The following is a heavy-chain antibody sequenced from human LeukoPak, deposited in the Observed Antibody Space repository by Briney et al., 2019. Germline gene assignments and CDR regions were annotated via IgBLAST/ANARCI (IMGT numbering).Heavy chain of an antibody. Sequence: NPSETLSLTCTVSSGSISSYYWSWIRQPPGKGLEWIGYIYYSGSTNYNPSLKSRVTISVDTSKTQFPLKLSSVTAADTAVYYCARAGQGGEPLFDYWGQGTLVTVSS. V-gene: IGHV4-59*01. CDR3: ARAGQGGEPLFDY. CDR2: IYYSGST. CDR1: SGSISSYY. D-gene: IGHD1-26*01. J-gene: IGHJ4*02.